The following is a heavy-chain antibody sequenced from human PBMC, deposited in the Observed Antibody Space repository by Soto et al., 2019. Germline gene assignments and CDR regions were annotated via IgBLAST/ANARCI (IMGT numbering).Heavy chain of an antibody. CDR2: IYTSGST. CDR1: GGSISSYY. Sequence: SETLSLTCTVSGGSISSYYWSWIRQPAGKGLEWIGRIYTSGSTNYNPSLKSRVTMSVDTSKNQFSLKLSSVTAADTAVYYCARDLGMVAPGWFDPWGQGTLVTVSS. D-gene: IGHD2-15*01. J-gene: IGHJ5*02. CDR3: ARDLGMVAPGWFDP. V-gene: IGHV4-4*07.